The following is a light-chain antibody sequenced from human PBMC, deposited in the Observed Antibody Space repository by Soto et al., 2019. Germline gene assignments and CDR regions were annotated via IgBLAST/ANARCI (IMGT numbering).Light chain of an antibody. CDR2: RVS. CDR1: QSVTNSY. CDR3: QQYGSIPLT. V-gene: IGKV3-20*01. Sequence: EVVLTQSPGILSLSPGERATLFCRASQSVTNSYLAWYQQKPGQAPRVLIYRVSTRATGIPDRFSGGGSGTDFTLTISRLEPEDFAVYYCQQYGSIPLTFGGGTNVEIK. J-gene: IGKJ4*01.